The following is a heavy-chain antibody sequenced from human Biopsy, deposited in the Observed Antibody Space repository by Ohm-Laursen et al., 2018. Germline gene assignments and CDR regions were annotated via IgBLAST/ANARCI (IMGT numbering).Heavy chain of an antibody. CDR3: AKDYRDSRGIFGIVVVRPLDY. CDR1: GFIFSDYY. V-gene: IGHV3-11*04. J-gene: IGHJ4*02. D-gene: IGHD3-22*01. Sequence: SLRLSCAASGFIFSDYYMSWIRQAPGKGLEWVSNINSVGTIYYADSVRGRFTISRDNAKNSLYLQMNSLRVEDTAVYYCAKDYRDSRGIFGIVVVRPLDYWGQGSLVTVSS. CDR2: INSVGTI.